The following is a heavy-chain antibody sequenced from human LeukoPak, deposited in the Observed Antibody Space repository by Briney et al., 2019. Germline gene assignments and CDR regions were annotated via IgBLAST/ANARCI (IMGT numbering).Heavy chain of an antibody. D-gene: IGHD6-13*01. V-gene: IGHV3-21*04. J-gene: IGHJ4*02. CDR3: AKSRALAAAGVRLDY. CDR1: GFTFSSYS. Sequence: GGSLRLSCAASGFTFSSYSMNWVRQAPGKGLEWVSSISSSSSYIYYADSVKGRFTISRDNAKNSLYLQMNSLRAEDTAVYYCAKSRALAAAGVRLDYWGQGTLVTVSS. CDR2: ISSSSSYI.